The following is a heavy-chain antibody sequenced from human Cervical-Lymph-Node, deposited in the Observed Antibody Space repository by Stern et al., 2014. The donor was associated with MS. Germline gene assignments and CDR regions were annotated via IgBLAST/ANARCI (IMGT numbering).Heavy chain of an antibody. CDR2: IRLRGDSYST. Sequence: EVQLVESGGGLVQPGGSLRLSCASSGFTFSDYYLTWVRQAPGKGLEWLGLIRLRGDSYSTEYAASVKGRFTVSRDDSKNSLSLQMNSLKTEDTALYYCVREFYGGFDEWGQGTLVIVSS. J-gene: IGHJ4*02. V-gene: IGHV3-72*01. D-gene: IGHD4-23*01. CDR1: GFTFSDYY. CDR3: VREFYGGFDE.